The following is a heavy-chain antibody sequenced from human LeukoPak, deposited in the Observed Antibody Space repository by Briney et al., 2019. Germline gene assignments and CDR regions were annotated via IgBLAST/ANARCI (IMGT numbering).Heavy chain of an antibody. Sequence: PSETLSLTCAVSGVSISPYYWAWIRQPPGKGLEWIGYIHTSGSNNQYPSLKSRVTISVDKSKNHFSLRLTSVTAADAAVYYCARLSAAVHLGAFDLWGQGTMVTVSS. CDR2: IHTSGSN. J-gene: IGHJ3*01. CDR1: GVSISPYY. D-gene: IGHD3-3*01. CDR3: ARLSAAVHLGAFDL. V-gene: IGHV4-4*09.